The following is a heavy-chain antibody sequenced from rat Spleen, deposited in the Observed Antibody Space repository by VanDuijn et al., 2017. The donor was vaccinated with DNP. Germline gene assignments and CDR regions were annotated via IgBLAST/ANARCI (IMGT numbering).Heavy chain of an antibody. CDR3: TRVNYGGYHYVMDA. CDR2: IINSGGNT. CDR1: GFIFSNYW. V-gene: IGHV5-31*01. Sequence: EVQLVESGGGPVQPGRSLKLSCVASGFIFSNYWMTWIRQAPGKGLEWVASIINSGGNTYYPASVKGRFTISRDNAKSTLYLQMNSLKSEDTATYYCTRVNYGGYHYVMDAWGQGASVTVSS. D-gene: IGHD1-11*01. J-gene: IGHJ4*01.